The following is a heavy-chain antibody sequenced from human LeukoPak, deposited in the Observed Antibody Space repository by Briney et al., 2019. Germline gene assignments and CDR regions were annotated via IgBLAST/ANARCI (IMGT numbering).Heavy chain of an antibody. V-gene: IGHV3-23*01. CDR2: ISGSGGST. D-gene: IGHD6-6*01. CDR3: AMGYSSSSGLRYYYMDV. CDR1: GFTFSSYA. J-gene: IGHJ6*03. Sequence: GGSLRLSCAASGFTFSSYAMSWVRQAPGKGLEGVSAISGSGGSTYYADSVKGRITISRDNSKNTLYLQMNSLRAEDTAVYYCAMGYSSSSGLRYYYMDVWGKGTTVTVSS.